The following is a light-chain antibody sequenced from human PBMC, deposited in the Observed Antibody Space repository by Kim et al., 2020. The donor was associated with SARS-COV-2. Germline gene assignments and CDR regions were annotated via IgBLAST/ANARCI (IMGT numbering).Light chain of an antibody. Sequence: ASVGDRVTVTCRASQSVNRWLAWYQQKPGKAPKLLIQKASSLESGVPSRFSGSGSGTEFTLTISSLQPDDFATYYCQQYYTYPLTFGGGTKVDIK. CDR3: QQYYTYPLT. V-gene: IGKV1-5*03. CDR1: QSVNRW. CDR2: KAS. J-gene: IGKJ4*01.